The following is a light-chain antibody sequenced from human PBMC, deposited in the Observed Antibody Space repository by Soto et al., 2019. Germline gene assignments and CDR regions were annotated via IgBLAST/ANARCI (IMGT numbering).Light chain of an antibody. CDR2: DAS. J-gene: IGKJ2*01. Sequence: EIVLTQSPATLSLSPGERATLSCRASQSVSSSLAWYQQKPGQAPRLLIYDASNRAAGIPARFSGNGSGTDFTLTISSLEPEDFTVYYCQQRSSWPDTFGQGTKLEIK. CDR3: QQRSSWPDT. V-gene: IGKV3-11*01. CDR1: QSVSSS.